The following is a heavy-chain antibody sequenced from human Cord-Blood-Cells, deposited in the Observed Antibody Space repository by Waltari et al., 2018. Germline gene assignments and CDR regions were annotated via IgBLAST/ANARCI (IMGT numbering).Heavy chain of an antibody. D-gene: IGHD1-1*01. CDR3: AREKTGIFDY. CDR2: TSYSRSP. CDR1: GGSISSSSYY. V-gene: IGHV4-39*07. Sequence: QLQLQESGPGLVKPSETLSLTCTVSGGSISSSSYYWGWIRQPPGKGLEWIVSTSYSRSPYYDPSLKFRVTISVDTSKNQFSLNLSSVTAADTAVYYCAREKTGIFDYWGQGTLVTVSS. J-gene: IGHJ4*02.